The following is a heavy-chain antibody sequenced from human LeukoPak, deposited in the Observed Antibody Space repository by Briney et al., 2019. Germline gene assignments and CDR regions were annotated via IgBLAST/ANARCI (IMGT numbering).Heavy chain of an antibody. CDR1: RGSIKNSSYF. D-gene: IGHD2-2*01. V-gene: IGHV4-39*02. J-gene: IGHJ4*02. CDR2: IYYSGST. CDR3: ATEDVVVPTAAQRPLDY. Sequence: PSETLSLTCTVSRGSIKNSSYFWGWIRQPPGKGLEWIGSIYYSGSTYYNSSLKSRVTISLDTSKNQFSLKLNSVTAADTAVYYCATEDVVVPTAAQRPLDYWGQGTLVTVSS.